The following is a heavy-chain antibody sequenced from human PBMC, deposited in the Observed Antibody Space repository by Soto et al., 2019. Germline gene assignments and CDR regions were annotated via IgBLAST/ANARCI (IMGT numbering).Heavy chain of an antibody. V-gene: IGHV1-69*13. Sequence: SSVKGSCKAAVYALSRYAISWGRHAQGQGLEWMGGIIPIFGTANYAQKFQGRVTITADESTSTAYMELSSLRSEDTAVYYCARRSDTGRSHGSYYYSYSGTDFWGKGTTVPVSS. CDR3: ARRSDTGRSHGSYYYSYSGTDF. J-gene: IGHJ6*04. CDR2: IIPIFGTA. CDR1: VYALSRYA. D-gene: IGHD1-26*01.